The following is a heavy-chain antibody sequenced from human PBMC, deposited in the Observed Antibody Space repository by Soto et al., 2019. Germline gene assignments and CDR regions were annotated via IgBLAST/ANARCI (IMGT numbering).Heavy chain of an antibody. CDR2: IYYSGST. CDR1: GGSISSSSYC. Sequence: PSVTLSLTCTVSGGSISSSSYCWSWIRPPPGKGLEWIGSIYYSGSTYYNPSLKSRLTISIDTSKNQFSLKLSSEPVADTAVYYCARGRRSHIPIYEIVVREYNWFGPWGQGPLVTVSS. D-gene: IGHD2-21*01. J-gene: IGHJ5*02. CDR3: ARGRRSHIPIYEIVVREYNWFGP. V-gene: IGHV4-39*07.